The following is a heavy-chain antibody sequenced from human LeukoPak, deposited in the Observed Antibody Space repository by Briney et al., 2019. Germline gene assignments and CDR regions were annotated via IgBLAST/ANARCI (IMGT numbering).Heavy chain of an antibody. CDR1: GYTFTGYY. Sequence: GASVKVSRNASGYTFTGYYMHWVRQAPGQGLEWMGWINPNSGGTNYAQKFQGRVTMTRDTSISTAYMELSRLRSDDTAVYYCARDGSAGLRFLEWLNLDYWGQGTLVTVSS. V-gene: IGHV1-2*02. D-gene: IGHD3-3*01. CDR3: ARDGSAGLRFLEWLNLDY. J-gene: IGHJ4*02. CDR2: INPNSGGT.